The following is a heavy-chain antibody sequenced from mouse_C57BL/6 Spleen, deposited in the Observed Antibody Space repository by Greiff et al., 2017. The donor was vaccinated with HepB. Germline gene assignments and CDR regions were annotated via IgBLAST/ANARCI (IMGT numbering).Heavy chain of an antibody. V-gene: IGHV2-6*01. Sequence: VHLVESGPGLVAPSQSLSITCTVSGFSLTSYGVDWVRQSPGKGLEWLGVIWGVGSTNYNSALKSRLSISKDNSKSQVFLKMNSLQTDDTAMYYCATSTVDAMDYWGQGTSVTVSS. J-gene: IGHJ4*01. CDR2: IWGVGST. D-gene: IGHD1-1*01. CDR1: GFSLTSYG. CDR3: ATSTVDAMDY.